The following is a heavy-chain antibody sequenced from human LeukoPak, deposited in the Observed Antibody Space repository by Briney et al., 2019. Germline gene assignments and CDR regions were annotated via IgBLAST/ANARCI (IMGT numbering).Heavy chain of an antibody. V-gene: IGHV4-4*07. CDR1: GGSISSYY. J-gene: IGHJ3*02. CDR2: IYTSGST. CDR3: ARHDRGTTVTTHAFDI. Sequence: PSETLSLTCTVSGGSISSYYWSWIRQPAGKGLEWIGRIYTSGSTNYNPSLKSRVTMSVDTSKNQFSLKLSSVTAADTAVYYCARHDRGTTVTTHAFDIWGQGTMVTASS. D-gene: IGHD4-17*01.